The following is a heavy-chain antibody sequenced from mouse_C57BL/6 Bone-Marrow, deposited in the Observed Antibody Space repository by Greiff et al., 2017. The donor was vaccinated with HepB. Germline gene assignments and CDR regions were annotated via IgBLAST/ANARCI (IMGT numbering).Heavy chain of an antibody. D-gene: IGHD1-1*01. V-gene: IGHV6-3*01. Sequence: EVQVVESGGGLVQPGGSMKLSCVASGFTFSNYWMNWVRQSPEKGLEWVAQIRLKSDNYATHYAESVKGRFTISRDDSKSSVYLQMNNLRAEDTGIYYCTGPTVVATRWYFDVWGTGTTVTVSS. J-gene: IGHJ1*03. CDR1: GFTFSNYW. CDR2: IRLKSDNYAT. CDR3: TGPTVVATRWYFDV.